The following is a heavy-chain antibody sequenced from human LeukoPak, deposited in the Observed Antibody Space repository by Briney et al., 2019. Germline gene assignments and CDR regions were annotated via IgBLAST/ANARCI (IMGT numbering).Heavy chain of an antibody. CDR3: ARVLYYYDSSGYYGWFDY. D-gene: IGHD3-22*01. V-gene: IGHV1-18*01. CDR2: ISAYNGNT. J-gene: IGHJ4*02. Sequence: ASVKVSCKASGYTFTSYGISWVRLAPGQGLEWMGWISAYNGNTNYAQKLQGRVTMTTDTPTSTAYLELRSLRSDDTAVYYCARVLYYYDSSGYYGWFDYWGQGTLVTVSS. CDR1: GYTFTSYG.